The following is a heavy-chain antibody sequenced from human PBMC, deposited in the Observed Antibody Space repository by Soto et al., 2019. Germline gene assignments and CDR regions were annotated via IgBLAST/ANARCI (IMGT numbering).Heavy chain of an antibody. V-gene: IGHV1-3*01. D-gene: IGHD6-19*01. J-gene: IGHJ4*01. Sequence: ASVKVSCKASGYMFTKSAMHWVRQAPGQRLEWMGWISGDSGNTKYSPRLQDRVTITRDTSASTAYMELSSLRSEDTALYYCARDGVAAGNINFDYWGQGTLVTVSS. CDR2: ISGDSGNT. CDR3: ARDGVAAGNINFDY. CDR1: GYMFTKSA.